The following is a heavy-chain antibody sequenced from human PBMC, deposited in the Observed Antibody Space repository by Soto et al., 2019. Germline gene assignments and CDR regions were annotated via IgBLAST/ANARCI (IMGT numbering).Heavy chain of an antibody. Sequence: VRQAPGKGLEWVAVISYDGSNKYYADSVKGRFTISRDNSKNTLYLQMNSLRAEDTAVYYCARDLHITMIVVVIVPTYGMDVWGQGTTVTVSS. D-gene: IGHD3-22*01. CDR2: ISYDGSNK. CDR3: ARDLHITMIVVVIVPTYGMDV. J-gene: IGHJ6*02. V-gene: IGHV3-30-3*01.